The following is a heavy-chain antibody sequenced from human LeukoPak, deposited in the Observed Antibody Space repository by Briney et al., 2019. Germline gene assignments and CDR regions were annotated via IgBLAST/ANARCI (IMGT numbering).Heavy chain of an antibody. Sequence: SETLSLTCNVSSGSISSKKYYWGWIRQPPGKALEWVGSVFYSGTTYYNPSLKSRVLISLDTPKNQFSLNLSSATAADTAVSYCVRESGDLGKTYDPWGQGTLVTVSS. CDR1: SGSISSKKYY. D-gene: IGHD3-16*01. CDR2: VFYSGTT. CDR3: VRESGDLGKTYDP. J-gene: IGHJ5*02. V-gene: IGHV4-39*07.